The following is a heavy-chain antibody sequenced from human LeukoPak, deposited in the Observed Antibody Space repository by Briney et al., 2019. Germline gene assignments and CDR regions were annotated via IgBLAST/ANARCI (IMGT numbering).Heavy chain of an antibody. V-gene: IGHV1-18*01. CDR1: GYTFTSYG. CDR3: ARVQDTYYYDSSGYYPLXX. CDR2: ISAYNGNT. Sequence: GASVKVSCKASGYTFTSYGISWVRQAPGQGLEWMGWISAYNGNTNYAQKLQGRVTMTTDTSTSTAYMELRSLRSDDTAVYYCARVQDTYYYDSSGYYPLXXWGQXTLVTX. J-gene: IGHJ4*02. D-gene: IGHD3-22*01.